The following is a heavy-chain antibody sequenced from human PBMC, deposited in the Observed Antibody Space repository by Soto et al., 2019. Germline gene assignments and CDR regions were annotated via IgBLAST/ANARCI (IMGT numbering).Heavy chain of an antibody. CDR2: INPNSGGT. CDR3: ARDVSSGWYGGFDP. J-gene: IGHJ5*02. Sequence: GASVKVSCKASGYTFTGYYMHWVRQAPGQGLEWMGWINPNSGGTNYAQKFQGWVTMTRDTSISTAYMELSRLRSDDTAVYYCARDVSSGWYGGFDPWVQGTLVTVSS. CDR1: GYTFTGYY. V-gene: IGHV1-2*04. D-gene: IGHD6-19*01.